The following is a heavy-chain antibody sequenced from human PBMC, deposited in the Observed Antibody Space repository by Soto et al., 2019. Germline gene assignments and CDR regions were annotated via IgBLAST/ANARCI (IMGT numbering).Heavy chain of an antibody. CDR2: ISWDGEST. CDR3: AKVGQLDITTGHAYFDH. J-gene: IGHJ4*02. V-gene: IGHV3-43D*04. D-gene: IGHD5-12*01. Sequence: GGSLRLSCATSGWAFEDYAMHWVRQVAGKGLEWVSLISWDGESTYYADPVKGRFTVSRDNSEKSLYLHMNSVRVEDTALYYCAKVGQLDITTGHAYFDHWGQGTLVTVSS. CDR1: GWAFEDYA.